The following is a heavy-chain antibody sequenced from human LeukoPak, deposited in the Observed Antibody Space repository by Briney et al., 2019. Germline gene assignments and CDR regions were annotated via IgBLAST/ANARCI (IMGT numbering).Heavy chain of an antibody. D-gene: IGHD2-15*01. CDR1: GYTLTSYD. CDR3: ARGQGIVRAYYYYYYMDV. Sequence: GASVKVSCKASGYTLTSYDINWVRQATGQGLEWMGWMSPNSGNTGYAQKFQGRVTITRNTSISTAYMELSSLRSEDTAVYYCARGQGIVRAYYYYYYMDVWGKGTTVTVSS. J-gene: IGHJ6*03. CDR2: MSPNSGNT. V-gene: IGHV1-8*03.